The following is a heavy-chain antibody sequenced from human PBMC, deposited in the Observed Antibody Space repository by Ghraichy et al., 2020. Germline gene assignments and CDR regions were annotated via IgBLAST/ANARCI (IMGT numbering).Heavy chain of an antibody. CDR2: ISGPGGRT. CDR1: GFIFSSHG. J-gene: IGHJ4*02. D-gene: IGHD3-10*01. V-gene: IGHV3-23*01. CDR3: ARGPRSDFYYILDK. Sequence: GGSLRLSCAASGFIFSSHGMSWVRQAPGKGLEWVSGISGPGGRTYYADSVKGRFTISRDHSKNTLFLQMNSLRPEDTAVYFCARGPRSDFYYILDKWGQGTLVTVS.